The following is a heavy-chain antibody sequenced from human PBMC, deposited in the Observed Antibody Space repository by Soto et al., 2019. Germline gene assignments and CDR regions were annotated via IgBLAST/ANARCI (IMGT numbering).Heavy chain of an antibody. Sequence: SETLSLTCTVSGGSFKSGSYYWSWVRQPPGKGLEWIGYVYYTGGTSYSPSLKSRVTISADTSKNQFSLNLDSVTAADTAVYFCARDFAYFDSWGQGTLVTVSS. V-gene: IGHV4-61*01. D-gene: IGHD3-3*01. J-gene: IGHJ4*02. CDR1: GGSFKSGSYY. CDR3: ARDFAYFDS. CDR2: VYYTGGT.